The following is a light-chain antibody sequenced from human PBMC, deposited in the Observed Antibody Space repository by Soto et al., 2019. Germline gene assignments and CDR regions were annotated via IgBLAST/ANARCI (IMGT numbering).Light chain of an antibody. CDR3: AAWDDGLLGSVA. J-gene: IGLJ2*01. V-gene: IGLV1-44*01. Sequence: QSVLTQPPSASGTPGQRVTISCSGSSSNIGENTVNWYQQLPGTAPQLLIYRNNQRPSGVPDRFSGSKSGTSASLTISGLQSDDEADYYCAAWDDGLLGSVAFGGGTKLTVL. CDR2: RNN. CDR1: SSNIGENT.